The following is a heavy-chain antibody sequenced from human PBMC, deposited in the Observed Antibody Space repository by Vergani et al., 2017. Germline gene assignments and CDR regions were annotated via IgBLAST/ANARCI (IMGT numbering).Heavy chain of an antibody. Sequence: QVQLQQWGAGLLKPSETLSLTCAVYGGSFSGYYWSWIRQPPGKGLEWIGEINHSGSTNYNPSLKSRVTISVDTSKNQFSLKLSSVTAADTAVYYCARGPAPRRGYYYFDYWGQGTLVTVSS. CDR3: ARGPAPRRGYYYFDY. J-gene: IGHJ4*02. V-gene: IGHV4-34*01. D-gene: IGHD1-1*01. CDR1: GGSFSGYY. CDR2: INHSGST.